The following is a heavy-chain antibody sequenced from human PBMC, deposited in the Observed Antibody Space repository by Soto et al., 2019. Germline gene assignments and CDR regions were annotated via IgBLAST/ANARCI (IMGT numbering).Heavy chain of an antibody. CDR3: ARDRDSSGSLSGY. D-gene: IGHD3-22*01. V-gene: IGHV1-18*01. CDR2: ISTYNGNT. J-gene: IGHJ4*02. CDR1: GYTFSSYG. Sequence: ASVKVSRKASGYTFSSYGITWVRQAPGQGPEWMGWISTYNGNTNYAQKFQGRVTLTTDTFTSTTNMELTSLTSDDTAVYYCARDRDSSGSLSGYWGQGTLVTVSS.